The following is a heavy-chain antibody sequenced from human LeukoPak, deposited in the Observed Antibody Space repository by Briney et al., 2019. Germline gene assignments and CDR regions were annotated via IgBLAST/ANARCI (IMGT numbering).Heavy chain of an antibody. CDR2: INPNSGGT. CDR1: GYTFTGYY. V-gene: IGHV1-2*02. J-gene: IGHJ4*02. CDR3: ARSPYGSGSLARLFDY. D-gene: IGHD3-10*01. Sequence: ASVKVSCKASGYTFTGYYMHWVRQAPGQGLEWMGWINPNSGGTNYAQKFQGRVTMTRDTSISTAYMELSRLRSDDTAVYYCARSPYGSGSLARLFDYWGQGTLVTVSS.